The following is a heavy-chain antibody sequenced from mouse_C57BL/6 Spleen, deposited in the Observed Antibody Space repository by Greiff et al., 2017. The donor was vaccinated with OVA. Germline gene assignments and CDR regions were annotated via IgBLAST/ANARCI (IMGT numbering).Heavy chain of an antibody. Sequence: QVQLKESGAELARPGASVKLSCKASGYTFTSYGISWVKQRTGQGLEWIGEIYPRSGNTYYNEKFKGKATLTADKSSSTAYMELRSLTSEDSAVYFCTRGDSSGYENYFDYWGQGTTLTVSS. J-gene: IGHJ2*01. CDR3: TRGDSSGYENYFDY. CDR2: IYPRSGNT. CDR1: GYTFTSYG. D-gene: IGHD3-2*02. V-gene: IGHV1-81*01.